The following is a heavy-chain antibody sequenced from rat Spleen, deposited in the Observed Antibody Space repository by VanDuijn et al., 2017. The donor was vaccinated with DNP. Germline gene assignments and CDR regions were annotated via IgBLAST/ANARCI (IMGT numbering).Heavy chain of an antibody. Sequence: QVQLKESGPGLVQPSQTLSLSCTVSGFSLTNFGISWVRQPPGKGLEWIGAGWSGGSIDYNATLKSRLSISRDITKSQVFLKVNNLLPEDTAVYSCARFPPGFLSYRDWYFDFWGPGIMVTVSS. CDR2: GWSGGSI. CDR1: GFSLTNFG. V-gene: IGHV2-16*01. CDR3: ARFPPGFLSYRDWYFDF. D-gene: IGHD1-2*01. J-gene: IGHJ1*01.